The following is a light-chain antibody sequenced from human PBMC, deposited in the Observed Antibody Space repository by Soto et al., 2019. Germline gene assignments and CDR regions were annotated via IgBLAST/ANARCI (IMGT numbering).Light chain of an antibody. CDR2: GAS. J-gene: IGKJ5*01. V-gene: IGKV3-20*01. Sequence: EIVLTQSPGTLSLSPGERATLSCRASQSVSSSYLAWYQQKPGQAPRLLIYGASSRATGIPDRFSGSESGTDLTITISRLEPEDFAVYYCHQYGSSHTFGQGTRLEIK. CDR3: HQYGSSHT. CDR1: QSVSSSY.